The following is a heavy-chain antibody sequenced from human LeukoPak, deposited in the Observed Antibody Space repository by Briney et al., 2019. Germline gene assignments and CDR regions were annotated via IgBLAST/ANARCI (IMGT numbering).Heavy chain of an antibody. V-gene: IGHV1-2*02. D-gene: IGHD1-1*01. CDR3: ASARSFPQNEFGY. J-gene: IGHJ4*02. CDR2: INPNSGGT. CDR1: GYTFTGYY. Sequence: GPVKVSCKASGYTFTGYYMHWVRQAPGQGLEWMGWINPNSGGTNYAQKFQGRVTMTRDTSISTAYMELSRLTSDDTAVYYCASARSFPQNEFGYWGQGTLVTVSS.